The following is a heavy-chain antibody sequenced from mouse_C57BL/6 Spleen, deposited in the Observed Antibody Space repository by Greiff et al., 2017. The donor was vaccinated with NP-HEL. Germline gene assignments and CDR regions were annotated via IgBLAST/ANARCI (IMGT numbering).Heavy chain of an antibody. Sequence: VKLMESGAELVRPGASVKLSCKASGYTFTDYYINWVKQRPGQGLEWIARIYPGSGNTYYNEKFKGKATLTAEKSSSTADMQLRSLTSEDSAVYFCASMGYGYAMDYWGQGTSVTVSS. D-gene: IGHD1-1*02. CDR3: ASMGYGYAMDY. V-gene: IGHV1-76*01. J-gene: IGHJ4*01. CDR2: IYPGSGNT. CDR1: GYTFTDYY.